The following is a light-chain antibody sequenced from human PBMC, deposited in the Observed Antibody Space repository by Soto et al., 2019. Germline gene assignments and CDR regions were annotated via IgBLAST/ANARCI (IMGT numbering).Light chain of an antibody. CDR1: SNDVGGYDY. CDR2: DVS. J-gene: IGLJ2*01. Sequence: QRVLTQPASVSGSPGQSITISCTGTSNDVGGYDYVSWYQQHPGKTPKLMIYDVSNRPSGVSNRFSASKSGNTASLTISGLQAEDEAAYYCSSYTSSTTHVVFGGGTKVTVL. V-gene: IGLV2-14*01. CDR3: SSYTSSTTHVV.